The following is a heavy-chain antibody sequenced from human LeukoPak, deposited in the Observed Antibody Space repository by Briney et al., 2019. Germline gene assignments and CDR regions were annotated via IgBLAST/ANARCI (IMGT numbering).Heavy chain of an antibody. CDR1: GFTVSSNY. Sequence: GGSLRLSCAVSGFTVSSNYMSWVRQAPGKGLEWVSVIYRDDTTYNADSVTSYSDSVKARFTISGDNSKNTLFLQMNSLRAEDTAVYYCARATDSGSTPFDYWGRGTPVTVSS. V-gene: IGHV3-66*01. CDR3: ARATDSGSTPFDY. CDR2: IYRDDTT. J-gene: IGHJ4*02. D-gene: IGHD1-26*01.